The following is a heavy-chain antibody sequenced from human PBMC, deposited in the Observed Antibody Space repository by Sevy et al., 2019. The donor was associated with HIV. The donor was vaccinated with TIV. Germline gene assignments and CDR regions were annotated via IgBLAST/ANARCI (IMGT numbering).Heavy chain of an antibody. J-gene: IGHJ4*02. CDR1: TDSVSSSSYE. D-gene: IGHD3-16*01. CDR3: ARYYGSNFDY. CDR2: IHYSGST. Sequence: SETLSLTCTVSTDSVSSSSYEWAWIRQPPGKGLEWIGNIHYSGSTSYNPSLNSRLTISVDTSKDQYSLNLTSARKLASVTAADTAVYYCARYYGSNFDYWGQGTLVTVSS. V-gene: IGHV4-39*01.